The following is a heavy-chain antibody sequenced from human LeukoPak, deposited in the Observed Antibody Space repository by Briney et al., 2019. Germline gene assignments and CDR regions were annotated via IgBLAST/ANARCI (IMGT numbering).Heavy chain of an antibody. V-gene: IGHV3-23*01. D-gene: IGHD1-26*01. CDR1: GFTFSSYA. CDR2: ITGGGYTT. CDR3: AKDASYSGTYIANFDY. Sequence: PWGSLRLSCAASGFTFSSYAMSWVRQAPGKGLEWVSSITGGGYTTYYADSVKGRFTISRDNSGNTLFLHMDSLRAEDTAVYYCAKDASYSGTYIANFDYWGQGTLVTVSS. J-gene: IGHJ4*02.